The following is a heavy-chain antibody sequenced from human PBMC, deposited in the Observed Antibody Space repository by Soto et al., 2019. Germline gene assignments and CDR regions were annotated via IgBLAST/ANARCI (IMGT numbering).Heavy chain of an antibody. CDR1: GGSISSYY. V-gene: IGHV4-59*01. CDR2: IYYSGST. CDR3: ARVGDFWSGHYYYYGMDV. Sequence: TLSLTCTVSGGSISSYYWSWIRQPPGKGLEWIGYIYYSGSTNYNPSLKSRVTISVDTSKNQFSLKLSSVTAADTAVYYCARVGDFWSGHYYYYGMDVWGQGTTVTVSS. D-gene: IGHD3-3*01. J-gene: IGHJ6*02.